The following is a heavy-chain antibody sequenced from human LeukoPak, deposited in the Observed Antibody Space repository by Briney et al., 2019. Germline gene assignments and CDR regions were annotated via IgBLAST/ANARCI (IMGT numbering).Heavy chain of an antibody. CDR2: ISWNSGNI. D-gene: IGHD4-23*01. Sequence: GGSLRLSCAASGLTFDDYAMHWVRQAPGKGLEWVSGISWNSGNIGYADSVTGRLTISRDNAKNSLYLQMNSLRTEDTALYYCAKSGPYSGNDPWELDYWGQGTLVTVSS. CDR1: GLTFDDYA. J-gene: IGHJ4*02. CDR3: AKSGPYSGNDPWELDY. V-gene: IGHV3-9*01.